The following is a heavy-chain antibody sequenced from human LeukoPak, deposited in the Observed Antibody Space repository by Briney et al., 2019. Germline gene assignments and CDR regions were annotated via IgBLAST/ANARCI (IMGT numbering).Heavy chain of an antibody. D-gene: IGHD6-13*01. CDR1: GFTFSSYA. CDR2: ISGSGGST. V-gene: IGHV3-23*01. Sequence: GGSLRLSCAASGFTFSSYAMSWVRQAPGKGLEWVSGISGSGGSTYYADSVKGRFTISRDNSKNTLYLQMNSLRAEDTAVYYCAKSGSSWYDYFDYWGQGTLVTVSS. CDR3: AKSGSSWYDYFDY. J-gene: IGHJ4*02.